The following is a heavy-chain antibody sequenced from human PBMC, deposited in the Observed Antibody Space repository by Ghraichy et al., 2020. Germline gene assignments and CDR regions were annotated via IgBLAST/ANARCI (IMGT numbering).Heavy chain of an antibody. CDR2: INHSGST. D-gene: IGHD6-6*01. V-gene: IGHV4-34*01. CDR1: GGSFSGYY. J-gene: IGHJ4*02. Sequence: ETLSLTCAVYGGSFSGYYWSWIRQPPGKGLEWIGEINHSGSTNYNPSLKSRVTISVDTSKNQFSLKLSSVTAADTAVYYCARVKEGIAARLPTRTFDYWGQGTLVTVSS. CDR3: ARVKEGIAARLPTRTFDY.